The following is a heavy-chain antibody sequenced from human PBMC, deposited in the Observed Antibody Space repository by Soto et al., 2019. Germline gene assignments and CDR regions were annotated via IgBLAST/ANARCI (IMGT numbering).Heavy chain of an antibody. V-gene: IGHV1-18*01. Sequence: ASVKVSCKASGYTFTSYGISWVRQAPGQGLEWMGWISAYNGNTNYAQKLQGRVTMTTDTSTSTAYMELRSLRSDDTAVYYCARDIQRGYSGYDYLYYFDYWGQGTLVTVSS. D-gene: IGHD5-12*01. CDR2: ISAYNGNT. J-gene: IGHJ4*02. CDR1: GYTFTSYG. CDR3: ARDIQRGYSGYDYLYYFDY.